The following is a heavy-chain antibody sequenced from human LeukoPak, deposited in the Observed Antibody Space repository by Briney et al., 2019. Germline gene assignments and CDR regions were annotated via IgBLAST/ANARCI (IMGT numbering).Heavy chain of an antibody. Sequence: GGSLRLSCAASGLSFSTFAMSWVRQGPARGLEWVSSLRGNGETFYAESVKGRFTLSSDSSRNTVYLHLNNLKVEDTAMYYCARASWVSSTDAVRWGQGALVTVSS. J-gene: IGHJ4*02. CDR2: LRGNGET. CDR1: GLSFSTFA. CDR3: ARASWVSSTDAVR. D-gene: IGHD3-16*01. V-gene: IGHV3-23*01.